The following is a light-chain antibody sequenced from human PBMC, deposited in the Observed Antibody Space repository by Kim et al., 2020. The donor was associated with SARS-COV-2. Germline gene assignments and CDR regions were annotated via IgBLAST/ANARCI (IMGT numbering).Light chain of an antibody. J-gene: IGKJ4*01. CDR1: QSVSNN. CDR3: QQYGSSPPLT. V-gene: IGKV3-15*01. Sequence: SPGERATLSCRASQSVSNNLAWYQQKPGQAPSLLIYGASTRATGVPARFSGSGSGTEFTLTISSLQSEDFAVYYCQQYGSSPPLTFGGGTKVDIK. CDR2: GAS.